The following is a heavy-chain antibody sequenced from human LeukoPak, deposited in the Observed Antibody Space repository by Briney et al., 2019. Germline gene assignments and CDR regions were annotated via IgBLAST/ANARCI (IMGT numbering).Heavy chain of an antibody. CDR2: IYYSGST. D-gene: IGHD1-26*01. CDR3: ARDKGGSQGRAFDI. CDR1: GGSISSGGYY. J-gene: IGHJ3*02. V-gene: IGHV4-31*03. Sequence: SETLSLTCTVSGGSISSGGYYWSWIRQHPGKGLEWIGYIYYSGSTYYNPSLKNRVTISVDTSKNQFSLKLSSVTAADTAVYYCARDKGGSQGRAFDIWGQGTMVTVSS.